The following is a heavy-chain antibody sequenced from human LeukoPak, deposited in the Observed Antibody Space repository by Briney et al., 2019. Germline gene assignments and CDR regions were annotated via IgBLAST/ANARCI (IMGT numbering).Heavy chain of an antibody. CDR1: GYTFTDYY. D-gene: IGHD3-22*01. V-gene: IGHV1-2*02. CDR2: INLKSGGT. Sequence: ASVKVSCKVSGYTFTDYYMHWVRQAPGQGLEWMAWINLKSGGTRCAQKFQGRVTLTRDTSTSTAYMEVSRLRSDDTAVYYCARVGYYDSSGTGVYYFDYWGQGTLVTVSS. J-gene: IGHJ4*02. CDR3: ARVGYYDSSGTGVYYFDY.